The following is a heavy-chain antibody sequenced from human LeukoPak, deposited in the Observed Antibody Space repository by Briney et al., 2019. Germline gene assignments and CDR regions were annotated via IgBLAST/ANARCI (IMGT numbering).Heavy chain of an antibody. CDR3: ARDRDWGCSYCSY. CDR2: IWFDGSNK. Sequence: GGSLRLSCAASGFTFSSYGMNWVRQAPGKGLEWVAVIWFDGSNKYYADSVKGRFTISRDNSKNTLYLQMNSLRAEDTAVYYCARDRDWGCSYCSYWGQGTLVTVSS. V-gene: IGHV3-33*01. D-gene: IGHD7-27*01. CDR1: GFTFSSYG. J-gene: IGHJ4*02.